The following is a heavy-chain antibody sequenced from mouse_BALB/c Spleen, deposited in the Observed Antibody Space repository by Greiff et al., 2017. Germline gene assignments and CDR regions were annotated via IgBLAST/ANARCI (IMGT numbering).Heavy chain of an antibody. CDR2: INSNGGST. Sequence: EVQVVESGGGLVQPGGSLKLSCAASGFTFSSYGMSWVRQTPDKRLELVATINSNGGSTYYPDSVKGRFTISRDNAKNTLYLQMSSLKSEDTAMYYCARGYYYFDYWGQGTTLTVSS. CDR1: GFTFSSYG. J-gene: IGHJ2*01. CDR3: ARGYYYFDY. V-gene: IGHV5-6-3*01. D-gene: IGHD2-12*01.